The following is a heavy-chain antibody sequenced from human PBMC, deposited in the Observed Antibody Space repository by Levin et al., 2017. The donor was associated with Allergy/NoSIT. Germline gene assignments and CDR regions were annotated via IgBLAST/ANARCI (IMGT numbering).Heavy chain of an antibody. CDR1: GFTFSSYA. V-gene: IGHV3-23*01. CDR3: AKDLLVRGNYYDSSGYYWGDAFDI. Sequence: GESLKISCAASGFTFSSYAMSWVRQAPGKGLEWVSAISGSGGSTYYADSVKGRFTISRDNSKNTLYLQMNSLRAEDTAVYYCAKDLLVRGNYYDSSGYYWGDAFDIWGQGTMVTVSS. J-gene: IGHJ3*02. CDR2: ISGSGGST. D-gene: IGHD3-22*01.